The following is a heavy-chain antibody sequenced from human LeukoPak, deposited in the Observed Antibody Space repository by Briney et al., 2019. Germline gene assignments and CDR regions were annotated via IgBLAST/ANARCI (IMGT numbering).Heavy chain of an antibody. J-gene: IGHJ4*02. D-gene: IGHD1-26*01. CDR3: ARMGGDY. Sequence: SETLSLTCTVSGGSISSYYWSWIRQPPGKGLEWIGYIYYSGSTNYNPSLKSRVTISVDTSKNQFSLKLSSVTAADTAVYYCARMGGDYWGRGTLVTVSS. V-gene: IGHV4-59*01. CDR2: IYYSGST. CDR1: GGSISSYY.